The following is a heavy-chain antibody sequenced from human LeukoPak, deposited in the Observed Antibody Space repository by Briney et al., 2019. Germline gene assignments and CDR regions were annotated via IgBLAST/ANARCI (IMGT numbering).Heavy chain of an antibody. D-gene: IGHD3-16*01. V-gene: IGHV3-30*18. CDR1: GFTFSSYG. CDR3: AKDRGSPLDY. J-gene: IGHJ4*02. Sequence: PGRSLRLSCAASGFTFSSYGMHWVRQAPGKGLEWVAVISYDGSNKYYADSVKGRFTISRDNSKNTLYLQMNSLRAEDTAVYYCAKDRGSPLDYWGQGTLVTVSS. CDR2: ISYDGSNK.